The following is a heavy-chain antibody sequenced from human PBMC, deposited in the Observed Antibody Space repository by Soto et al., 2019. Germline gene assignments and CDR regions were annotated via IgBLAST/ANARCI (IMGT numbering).Heavy chain of an antibody. J-gene: IGHJ4*02. CDR1: GYSFTSYW. D-gene: IGHD3-3*01. Sequence: GESLKISCKGSGYSFTSYWISWVRQMPGKGLEWMGRIDPSDSYTNYSPSSQGHVTISADKSISTAYLQWSSLKASDTAMYYCARIAYYDFWSGYSTIDYWGQGTLVTVSS. CDR3: ARIAYYDFWSGYSTIDY. V-gene: IGHV5-10-1*01. CDR2: IDPSDSYT.